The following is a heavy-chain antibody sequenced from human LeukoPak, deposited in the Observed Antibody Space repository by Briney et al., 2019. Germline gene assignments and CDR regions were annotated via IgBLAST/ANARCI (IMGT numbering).Heavy chain of an antibody. CDR2: INPNSGGT. J-gene: IGHJ4*02. Sequence: ASVKVSCRASGYTFTGYYMHGVRRAPAQGLEWMGWINPNSGGTNYAQKFQGRVTITRATSISTAYMELSRLRSDGTAVYYCAREGYSGYDLLVWGQGTLVTVSS. D-gene: IGHD5-12*01. CDR3: AREGYSGYDLLV. CDR1: GYTFTGYY. V-gene: IGHV1-2*02.